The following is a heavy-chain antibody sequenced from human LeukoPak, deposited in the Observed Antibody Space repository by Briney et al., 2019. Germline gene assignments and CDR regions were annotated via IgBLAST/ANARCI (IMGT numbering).Heavy chain of an antibody. Sequence: ASVKVSCKASGYTCTSYYMHWVRQAPGQGLEWMGIINPSGGSTSYAQKFQGRVTMTRDTSTSTVYMELSSLRSEDTAVYYCATRGADIVVVPAATYGGVDYGMDVWGQGTTVTVSS. CDR1: GYTCTSYY. J-gene: IGHJ6*02. CDR2: INPSGGST. D-gene: IGHD2-2*01. V-gene: IGHV1-46*01. CDR3: ATRGADIVVVPAATYGGVDYGMDV.